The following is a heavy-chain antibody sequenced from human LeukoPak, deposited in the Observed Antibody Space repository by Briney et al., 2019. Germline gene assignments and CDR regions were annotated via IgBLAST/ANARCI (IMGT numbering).Heavy chain of an antibody. CDR1: GHSISSAYY. J-gene: IGHJ4*02. CDR2: FYHIGST. CDR3: ARHAVDSVSYGVHC. D-gene: IGHD1-26*01. V-gene: IGHV4-38-2*01. Sequence: SETLSLTCAVSGHSISSAYYWGWIRQPPGKGLEWIGSFYHIGSTYYRPSLKSRVTISVDTSKNQFSLKLNSMTAADTAVYYCARHAVDSVSYGVHCWDQGTLVTVSS.